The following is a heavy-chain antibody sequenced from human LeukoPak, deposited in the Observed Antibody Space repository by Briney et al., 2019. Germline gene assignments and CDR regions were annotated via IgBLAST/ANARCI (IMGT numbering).Heavy chain of an antibody. CDR2: ISSSSSYI. CDR3: AKDHSSGYFYGPPLDAFDI. V-gene: IGHV3-21*01. CDR1: GFTFSTYT. Sequence: PGGSLRLSCAASGFTFSTYTMNWVRQAPGKGLEWVSSISSSSSYIYYADTLKGRFTISRDNAKKSLYLQMNSLRAEDTAVYYCAKDHSSGYFYGPPLDAFDIWGQGTMVTVSS. D-gene: IGHD3-22*01. J-gene: IGHJ3*02.